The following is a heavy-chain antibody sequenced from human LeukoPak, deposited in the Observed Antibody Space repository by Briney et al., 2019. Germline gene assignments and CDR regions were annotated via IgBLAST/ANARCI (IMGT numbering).Heavy chain of an antibody. CDR2: IYHSGST. D-gene: IGHD3-9*01. CDR3: ARSSLSPQYFDWLSFWDI. Sequence: PSQTLSLTCAVSGGSISSGGYSWSWIRQPPGKGLEWIGYIYHSGSTYYNPSLKSRVTISVDRSKNQFSLKLSSVTAADTAVYYCARSSLSPQYFDWLSFWDIWGQGTMVTVSS. J-gene: IGHJ3*02. V-gene: IGHV4-30-2*01. CDR1: GGSISSGGYS.